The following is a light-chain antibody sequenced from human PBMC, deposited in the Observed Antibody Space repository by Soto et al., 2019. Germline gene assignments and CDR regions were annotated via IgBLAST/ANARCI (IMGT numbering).Light chain of an antibody. CDR2: HAS. V-gene: IGKV3-15*01. J-gene: IGKJ4*01. CDR3: QQYNKWPLT. Sequence: EIVMTQSPATLSVSPGERATLSCRASQSVSSNLAWYQQKPGQAPRLLIYHASTRATGIPARFSGSGSGTEFTLTLSSLQSEDFAVYYCQQYNKWPLTCGGGTKVEIK. CDR1: QSVSSN.